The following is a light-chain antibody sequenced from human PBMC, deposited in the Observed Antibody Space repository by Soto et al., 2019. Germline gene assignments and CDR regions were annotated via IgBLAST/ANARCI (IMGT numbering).Light chain of an antibody. J-gene: IGKJ1*01. CDR1: QSVSSTF. CDR3: QQYGSSPWT. CDR2: GAS. V-gene: IGKV3-20*01. Sequence: EIFLTHSPATLSLSPWEVATLSCRASQSVSSTFLAWYQHKPGRPPRLLIYGASSRATDIPDRFGGGGSGTDFTLTIIRLEPEDFEVYYCQQYGSSPWTFGQGTKVDIK.